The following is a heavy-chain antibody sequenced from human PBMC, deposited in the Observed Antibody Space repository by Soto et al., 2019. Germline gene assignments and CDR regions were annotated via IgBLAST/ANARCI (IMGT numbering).Heavy chain of an antibody. CDR2: INPITGGT. CDR1: GYTFTSYY. D-gene: IGHD3-22*01. J-gene: IGHJ4*02. Sequence: SVKVSCEASGYTFTSYYIHWVRQAPVQGLEWMGWINPITGGTNYAPKFQGRVTMTRDTSITTAYMELSRLRSDDTAVYYCARNYYDSSDRDYLDYWGQGTPVTVSS. CDR3: ARNYYDSSDRDYLDY. V-gene: IGHV1-2*02.